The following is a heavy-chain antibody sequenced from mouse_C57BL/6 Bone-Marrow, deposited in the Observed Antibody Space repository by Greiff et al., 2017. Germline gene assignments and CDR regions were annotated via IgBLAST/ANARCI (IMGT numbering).Heavy chain of an antibody. D-gene: IGHD2-2*01. J-gene: IGHJ3*01. CDR1: GYTFTSYW. CDR2: IHPNSGST. V-gene: IGHV1-64*01. CDR3: ARSLWLGFAY. Sequence: VQLQQPGAELVKPGASVKLSCKASGYTFTSYWMHWVKQRPGQGLEWIGMIHPNSGSTNYNAKFKSKATLTVDKSSSTAYMQLSSLTSEDSAVYYCARSLWLGFAYWGQGTLVTVSA.